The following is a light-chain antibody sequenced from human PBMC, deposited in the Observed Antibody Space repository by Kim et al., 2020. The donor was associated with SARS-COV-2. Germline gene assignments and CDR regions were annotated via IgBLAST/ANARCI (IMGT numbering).Light chain of an antibody. CDR3: QQYDNWPRT. CDR1: QSVTHK. V-gene: IGKV3-15*01. J-gene: IGKJ1*01. Sequence: ETVMTQSPAPLSVSPGERATLSCRASQSVTHKLAWFQQKAGQAPRLLIYGASTRATGTPARFSGSGSGTEFTLTISSLQSEDFAVYYCQQYDNWPRTFGQGTKVDIK. CDR2: GAS.